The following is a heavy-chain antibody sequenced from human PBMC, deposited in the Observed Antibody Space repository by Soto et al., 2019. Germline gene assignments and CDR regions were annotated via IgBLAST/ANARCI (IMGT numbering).Heavy chain of an antibody. D-gene: IGHD6-13*01. CDR2: FSSSGTYI. CDR1: VFTFTGYS. CDR3: ERASAAVVSVAGMDL. V-gene: IGHV3-21*01. J-gene: IGHJ6*02. Sequence: PGGSLRLSCAASVFTFTGYSMNLVRQAPGKGLEWVSSFSSSGTYIYYADSVKGRLTISRYNAKNSLYLQMNSLRDEYTAVYYCERASAAVVSVAGMDLWGQGTTVTVSS.